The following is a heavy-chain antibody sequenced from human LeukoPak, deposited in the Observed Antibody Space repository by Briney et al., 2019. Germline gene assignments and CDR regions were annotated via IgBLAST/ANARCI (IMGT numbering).Heavy chain of an antibody. CDR1: GGTFSSYA. CDR3: ARDPHYYDSSGYHAFDI. V-gene: IGHV1-69*13. J-gene: IGHJ3*02. CDR2: IIPIFGTA. Sequence: SVKVSCKASGGTFSSYAISWVRQAPGQGLEWMGGIIPIFGTANYAQKFQGRVTITADESTSTAYMELSSLRSEDTAVYYCARDPHYYDSSGYHAFDIWGQGTMVTVSS. D-gene: IGHD3-22*01.